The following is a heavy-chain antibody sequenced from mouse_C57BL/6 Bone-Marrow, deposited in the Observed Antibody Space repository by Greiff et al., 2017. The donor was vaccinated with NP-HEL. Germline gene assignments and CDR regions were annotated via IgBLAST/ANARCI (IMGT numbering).Heavy chain of an antibody. CDR2: IDPGAGAT. CDR3: TRGPIAY. J-gene: IGHJ3*01. V-gene: IGHV14-4*01. CDR1: GFTITSDD. Sequence: EVQLQQSGAELVRPGASVKLSCTASGFTITSDDMHWVKQRPGQGLEWIGWIDPGAGATEYASKFQGQATITADTSSNTAYLKLSSLTSDDTAVYDCTRGPIAYWGQGTPVTVSA.